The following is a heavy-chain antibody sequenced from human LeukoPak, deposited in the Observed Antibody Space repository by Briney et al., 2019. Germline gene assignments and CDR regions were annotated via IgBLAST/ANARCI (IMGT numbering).Heavy chain of an antibody. Sequence: GASVKVSCKASGGTFSSYAISWVRQAPGQGLEWMGWISAYNGNTNYAQKLQGRVTMTTDTSTSTAYMELRSLRSDDTAVYYCARAGEQWLVDAFDIWGQGTMVTVSS. CDR3: ARAGEQWLVDAFDI. CDR2: ISAYNGNT. V-gene: IGHV1-18*01. J-gene: IGHJ3*02. CDR1: GGTFSSYA. D-gene: IGHD6-19*01.